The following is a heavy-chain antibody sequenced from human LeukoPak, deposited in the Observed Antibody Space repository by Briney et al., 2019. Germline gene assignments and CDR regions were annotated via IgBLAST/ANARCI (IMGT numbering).Heavy chain of an antibody. CDR3: ARKLGRYFDY. V-gene: IGHV3-9*01. CDR2: ISWNSGSI. Sequence: GGSLRLSCAASGFTFDDYAMHWVRRAPGKGLEWVSGISWNSGSIGYADSVKGRFTISRDNAKNSLYLQMNSLRAEDTAVYYCARKLGRYFDYWGQGTLVTVSS. J-gene: IGHJ4*02. CDR1: GFTFDDYA. D-gene: IGHD7-27*01.